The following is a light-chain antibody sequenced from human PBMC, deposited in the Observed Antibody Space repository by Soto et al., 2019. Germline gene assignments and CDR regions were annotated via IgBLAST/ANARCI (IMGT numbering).Light chain of an antibody. CDR2: CAS. V-gene: IGKV3-15*01. CDR3: QQYMNWPPLT. Sequence: EIEMTQSPATLSVSPGERVTLSCRASESISRNLAWYQHKPGHAPRLLISCASSRDTGVPARFSGGGSGTEFTLAISSLQSEASPVYFRQQYMNWPPLTFGPGTKVYV. J-gene: IGKJ3*01. CDR1: ESISRN.